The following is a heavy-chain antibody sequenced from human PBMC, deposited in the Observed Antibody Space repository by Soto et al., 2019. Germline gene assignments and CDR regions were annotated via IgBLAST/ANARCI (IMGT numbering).Heavy chain of an antibody. CDR3: ARDSHYDTTGFDY. CDR2: INAGSGNT. V-gene: IGHV1-3*01. Sequence: GASVKVSCKASGYTFTSYDINWVRQAPGQRLEWMGWINAGSGNTKYSQKFQGRVTITRDTSASTAYMELSSLRSEDTAVYYCARDSHYDTTGFDYWGQGTLVTVSS. J-gene: IGHJ4*02. D-gene: IGHD3-22*01. CDR1: GYTFTSYD.